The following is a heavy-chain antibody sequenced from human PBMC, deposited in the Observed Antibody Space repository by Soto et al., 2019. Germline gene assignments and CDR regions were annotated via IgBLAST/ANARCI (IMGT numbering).Heavy chain of an antibody. J-gene: IGHJ6*03. Sequence: GGALRLSCAASGFTFSSYGMHWVRQAPGKGLVWVSRINSDGSSTSYADSVKGRFTISRDNAKNTLYLQMNSLRAEDTAVYYCARVAHYYYYYMDVWGKGTTVTVSS. CDR1: GFTFSSYG. CDR3: ARVAHYYYYYMDV. V-gene: IGHV3-74*01. CDR2: INSDGSST.